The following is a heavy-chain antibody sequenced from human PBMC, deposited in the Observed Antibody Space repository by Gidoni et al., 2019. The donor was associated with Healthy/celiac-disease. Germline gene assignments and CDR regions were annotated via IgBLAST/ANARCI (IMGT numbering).Heavy chain of an antibody. CDR1: GFTFSSYA. V-gene: IGHV3-23*01. CDR2: ISGSGGST. J-gene: IGHJ4*02. CDR3: AKDGIAVAGTPDY. Sequence: EVQLLESGGGFVQPGGSLRLSCSASGFTFSSYAMSWVRQAPGKGLEWVSAISGSGGSTYYADSVKGRFTISRDNSKNTLYLQMNSLRAEDTAVYYCAKDGIAVAGTPDYWGQGTLVTVSS. D-gene: IGHD6-19*01.